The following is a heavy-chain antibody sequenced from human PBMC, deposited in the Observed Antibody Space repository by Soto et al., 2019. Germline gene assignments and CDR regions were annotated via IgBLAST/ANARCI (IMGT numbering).Heavy chain of an antibody. V-gene: IGHV4-34*01. D-gene: IGHD2-2*01. CDR3: ARRGGDIEVAPAIANWFDP. Sequence: SETLSLTCAVYGGSFSGYYWSWIRQPPGKGLEWIGEINHSGSTNYNPSLKSRVTISVDTSKNQFSLKLSSVTAADTAVYYCARRGGDIEVAPAIANWFDPGGQGALVTVSS. J-gene: IGHJ5*02. CDR2: INHSGST. CDR1: GGSFSGYY.